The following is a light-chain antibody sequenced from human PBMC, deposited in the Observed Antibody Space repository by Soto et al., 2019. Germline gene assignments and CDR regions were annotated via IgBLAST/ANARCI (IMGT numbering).Light chain of an antibody. V-gene: IGLV8-61*01. CDR1: SGSVSTSYY. J-gene: IGLJ3*02. CDR2: KTN. CDR3: VLYVGSGIWV. Sequence: QAVVTQEPSFSVSPGGTVTLTCGLTSGSVSTSYYSSWYQQTPGQAPRTLIYKTNVRSSGVPDRFSGSILGNKAALTITGAQADDESDYYCVLYVGSGIWVFGGGTQLTLL.